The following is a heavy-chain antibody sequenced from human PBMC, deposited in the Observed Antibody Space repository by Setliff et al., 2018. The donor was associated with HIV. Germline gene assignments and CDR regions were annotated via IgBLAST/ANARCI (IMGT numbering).Heavy chain of an antibody. CDR2: INHDRTT. D-gene: IGHD3-3*01. J-gene: IGHJ6*03. CDR3: ARGSRQLTIFGVVFKTNYYLMDV. Sequence: SETLSLTCAVYGGSFSGYYWSWIRQPPGKGLEWIGEINHDRTTNYNPSLKSRVTISVDTSRNQFSLTLNSVTAADTAVYYCARGSRQLTIFGVVFKTNYYLMDVWGKGTAVTVSS. V-gene: IGHV4-34*01. CDR1: GGSFSGYY.